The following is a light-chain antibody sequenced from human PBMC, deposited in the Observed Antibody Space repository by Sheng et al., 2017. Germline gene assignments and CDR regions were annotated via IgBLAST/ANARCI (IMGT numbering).Light chain of an antibody. Sequence: EIVMTQSPAILSVSPGERATLSCRASQSARSSLAWYQQKPGQAPRLLIYSASNRATGIPDRFSGSGSGTDFTLTISSLQPEDFATYYCLQHNSYPSYTFGQGTKLEI. V-gene: IGKV3D-15*01. J-gene: IGKJ2*01. CDR1: QSARSS. CDR3: LQHNSYPSYT. CDR2: SAS.